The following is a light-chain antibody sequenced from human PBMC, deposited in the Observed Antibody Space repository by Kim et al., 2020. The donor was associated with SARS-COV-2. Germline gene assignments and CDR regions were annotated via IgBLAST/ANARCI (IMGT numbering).Light chain of an antibody. Sequence: DIQMTQSPSTLSASVGDRVTITCRASQSVSDWLAWYQRKPGKAPRLLISAASNLESGVPSRFTGSGSGTEFTLTISSLQPDDFATYYCQQYNSYSLTFGGGTKVDIK. CDR3: QQYNSYSLT. CDR1: QSVSDW. CDR2: AAS. J-gene: IGKJ4*01. V-gene: IGKV1-5*03.